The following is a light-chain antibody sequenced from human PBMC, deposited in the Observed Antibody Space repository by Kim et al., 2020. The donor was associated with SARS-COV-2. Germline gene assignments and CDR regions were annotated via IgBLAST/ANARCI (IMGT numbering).Light chain of an antibody. CDR2: GKN. CDR3: NSRDSSGTHWV. V-gene: IGLV3-19*01. Sequence: SSELTQDPAVSVALGQTVRITCQGASLRSYYASWYQQKPGQAPVLVIYGKNNRPSGIPDRFSGSSSGNTASLTITGAQAEDEADYYCNSRDSSGTHWVFG. CDR1: SLRSYY. J-gene: IGLJ3*02.